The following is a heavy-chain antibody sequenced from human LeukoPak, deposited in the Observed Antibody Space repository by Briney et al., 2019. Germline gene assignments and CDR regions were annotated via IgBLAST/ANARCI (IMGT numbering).Heavy chain of an antibody. D-gene: IGHD3-16*02. Sequence: SETLSLTCTVSGGSISSSSYYWGWIRQPPGKGLEWIGSIYYSGSTYYNPSLKSRVTISVDTSKNQFSLKLSSVTAADTAVYYCARNPHYYDYVWGSYPADYWGQGTLVTVSS. CDR3: ARNPHYYDYVWGSYPADY. CDR1: GGSISSSSYY. CDR2: IYYSGST. J-gene: IGHJ4*02. V-gene: IGHV4-39*01.